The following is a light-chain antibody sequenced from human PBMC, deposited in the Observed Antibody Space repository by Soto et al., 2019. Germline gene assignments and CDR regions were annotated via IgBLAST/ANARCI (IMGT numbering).Light chain of an antibody. V-gene: IGLV2-8*01. J-gene: IGLJ1*01. CDR3: LTGNHYRV. CDR1: VGDLRDSNY. CDR2: DVT. Sequence: QSALTQPPSASGSPGQSVTVSCTGIVGDLRDSNYVSWYQQHPGKAPKLIIYDVTKRPSGVPDRFSGSKSGNTASLTVSGLQAEDEADYYCLTGNHYRVFGTGTKLTVL.